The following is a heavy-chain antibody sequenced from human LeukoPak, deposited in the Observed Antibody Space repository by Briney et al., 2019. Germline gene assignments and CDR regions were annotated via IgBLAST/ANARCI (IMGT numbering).Heavy chain of an antibody. CDR3: ARDQVAAAGFDY. V-gene: IGHV4-38-2*02. D-gene: IGHD6-13*01. CDR2: IYHSGST. CDR1: GYSISSSYY. Sequence: SETLSLTCTVSGYSISSSYYWSWIRQPPGKGLEWIGSIYHSGSTYYNPSLKSRVTISVDTSKNQFSLKLSSVTAADTAVYYCARDQVAAAGFDYWGQGTLVTVSS. J-gene: IGHJ4*02.